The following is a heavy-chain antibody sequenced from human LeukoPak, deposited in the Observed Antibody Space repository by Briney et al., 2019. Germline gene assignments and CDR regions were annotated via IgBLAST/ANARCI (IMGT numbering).Heavy chain of an antibody. CDR2: INHSGNT. Sequence: SETLSLTCAVYGGSFGGYYWSWIRRPPGKGLEWIGDINHSGNTNYNPSLKNRVTISVDTSKNQFSLKLTSVTAADTAVYYCARGRQYFDYWGQGTLVTVSS. J-gene: IGHJ4*02. V-gene: IGHV4-34*01. CDR3: ARGRQYFDY. CDR1: GGSFGGYY.